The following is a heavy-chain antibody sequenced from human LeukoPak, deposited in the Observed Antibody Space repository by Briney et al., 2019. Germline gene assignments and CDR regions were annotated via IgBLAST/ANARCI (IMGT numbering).Heavy chain of an antibody. Sequence: GGSLRLSCAASGFTFSTYSMNWVRQAPGKGLEWVSSISTSSSYIYYADSVKGRFTISRDNAKNSLYLQMNSLRVDDTAIYFCTRAITYFYGSVTYDWFESWGQGSRVTVSS. CDR1: GFTFSTYS. J-gene: IGHJ5*01. CDR3: TRAITYFYGSVTYDWFES. CDR2: ISTSSSYI. D-gene: IGHD3-10*01. V-gene: IGHV3-21*01.